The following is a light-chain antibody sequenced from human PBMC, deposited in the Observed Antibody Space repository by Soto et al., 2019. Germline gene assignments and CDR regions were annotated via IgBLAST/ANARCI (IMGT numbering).Light chain of an antibody. CDR3: QQYNNWPLT. CDR2: GAS. J-gene: IGKJ4*01. V-gene: IGKV3-15*01. CDR1: QSISSY. Sequence: EIVLTQSPATLSLSPGERATLSCRASQSISSYLGWYQQKPGQAPRLLIYGASTRATGFPARFSGSGSGTEFTLTISSLQSEDFAVYYCQQYNNWPLTFGGGTKVDIK.